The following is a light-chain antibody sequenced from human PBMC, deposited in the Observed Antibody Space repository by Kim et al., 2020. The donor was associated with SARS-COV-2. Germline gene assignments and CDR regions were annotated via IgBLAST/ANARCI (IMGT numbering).Light chain of an antibody. Sequence: GQWVATSCSRSASNIGSNSVYWYQPGPGTAPKLLIYNGYRRPCGVPDRFSGSESGTSASLAISGLLSEDEADYYCAAWDDRLHGPVFGGGTQLTVL. J-gene: IGLJ3*02. CDR1: ASNIGSNS. CDR2: NGY. V-gene: IGLV1-44*01. CDR3: AAWDDRLHGPV.